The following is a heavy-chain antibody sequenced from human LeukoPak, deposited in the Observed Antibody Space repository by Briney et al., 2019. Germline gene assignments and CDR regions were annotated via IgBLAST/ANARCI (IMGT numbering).Heavy chain of an antibody. CDR3: ASQGSYDDKIYYVDY. D-gene: IGHD3-16*01. J-gene: IGHJ4*02. CDR2: IFYSGRT. Sequence: SETLSLTCTVSGGSLSSSTTYWGWVRQPPGKGLEWIESIFYSGRTWNNPSLKSRVTISVDTSKNQFSLKVSAVTAADTAVYDCASQGSYDDKIYYVDYWGQGTLVTVSS. CDR1: GGSLSSSTTY. V-gene: IGHV4-39*01.